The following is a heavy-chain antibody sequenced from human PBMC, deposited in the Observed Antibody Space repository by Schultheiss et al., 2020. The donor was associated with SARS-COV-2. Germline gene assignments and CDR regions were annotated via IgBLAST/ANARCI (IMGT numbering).Heavy chain of an antibody. Sequence: GSLRLSCAASGFTFSSYEMNWVRQATGKGLEWIGYIYYSGSTNYNPSLKSRVTISVDTSKNQFSLKLSSVTAADTAVYYCAGTSLGVISPTPDYWGQGTLVTVSS. V-gene: IGHV4-59*08. D-gene: IGHD3-3*01. CDR2: IYYSGST. CDR3: AGTSLGVISPTPDY. CDR1: GFTFSSYE. J-gene: IGHJ4*02.